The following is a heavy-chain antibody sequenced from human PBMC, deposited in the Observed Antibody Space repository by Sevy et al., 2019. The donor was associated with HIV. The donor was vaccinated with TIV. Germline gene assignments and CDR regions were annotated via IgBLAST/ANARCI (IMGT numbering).Heavy chain of an antibody. CDR2: IWNDGTTR. V-gene: IGHV3-33*01. CDR3: ARESGSNWYFDL. CDR1: GFTFSSYG. J-gene: IGHJ2*01. Sequence: GGSLRLSCAASGFTFSSYGMHWARQAPGKGLEWLGTIWNDGTTRYYADSVKGRFAISRENSRNRMYLQMNSLRAEDTAVYSCARESGSNWYFDLWGRGTLVTVSS. D-gene: IGHD1-26*01.